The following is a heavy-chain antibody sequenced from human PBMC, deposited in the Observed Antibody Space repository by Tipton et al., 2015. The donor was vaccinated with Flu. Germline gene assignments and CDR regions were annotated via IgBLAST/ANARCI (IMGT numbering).Heavy chain of an antibody. D-gene: IGHD3-16*01. Sequence: LRLSCTVPGGSVSSGTYYWNWIRQPPGKGLEWIGYIFSGGTTNYNPSLKSRVAISTDTSKNQFSLKLNSVTAADTAVYYCARDLEKSLIRGFDFWGQGILVTVSS. CDR3: ARDLEKSLIRGFDF. V-gene: IGHV4-61*01. CDR1: GGSVSSGTYY. CDR2: IFSGGTT. J-gene: IGHJ4*02.